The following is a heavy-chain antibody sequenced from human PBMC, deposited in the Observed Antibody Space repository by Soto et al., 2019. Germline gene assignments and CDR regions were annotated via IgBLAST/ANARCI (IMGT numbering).Heavy chain of an antibody. CDR1: GGSISSYY. CDR3: ARHRLQQWLLGELDY. CDR2: IYYSGST. V-gene: IGHV4-59*08. D-gene: IGHD6-19*01. Sequence: QVQLQESGPGLVKPSETLSLTCTVSGGSISSYYWSWIRQPPGKGLEWIGYIYYSGSTNYNPSLKRRVTISVDTSKNQFSLKLSSVTAADTAVYYCARHRLQQWLLGELDYWGQGTLVTVSS. J-gene: IGHJ4*02.